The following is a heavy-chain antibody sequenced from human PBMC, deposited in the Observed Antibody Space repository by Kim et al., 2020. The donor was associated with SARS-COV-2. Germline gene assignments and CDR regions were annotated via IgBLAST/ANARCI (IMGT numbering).Heavy chain of an antibody. V-gene: IGHV3-72*01. CDR2: IRNEANSYTT. D-gene: IGHD2-15*01. Sequence: GGSLRLSCAASGSTFSDHHMDWVRQAPGKGLEWVGRIRNEANSYTTEYAASVKGRFTISRDDSSNSLYLQMNSLKTEDTAVYYCPTWVVVVAMYDYWGQGTLVTVSS. CDR3: PTWVVVVAMYDY. J-gene: IGHJ4*02. CDR1: GSTFSDHH.